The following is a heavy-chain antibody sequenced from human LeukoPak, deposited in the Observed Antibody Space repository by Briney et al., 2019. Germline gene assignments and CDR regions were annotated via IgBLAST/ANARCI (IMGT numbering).Heavy chain of an antibody. CDR2: IKQDGSEK. J-gene: IGHJ4*02. D-gene: IGHD3-9*01. CDR3: ARLLRYFDY. CDR1: RFTFGSYW. V-gene: IGHV3-7*01. Sequence: GGSLRLSCAASRFTFGSYWMTWVRQAPGKGLEWVANIKQDGSEKYYVDSVKGRFTISRDNAKSSLYLQMNSLRAEDTAIYYCARLLRYFDYWGQGTLVTVSS.